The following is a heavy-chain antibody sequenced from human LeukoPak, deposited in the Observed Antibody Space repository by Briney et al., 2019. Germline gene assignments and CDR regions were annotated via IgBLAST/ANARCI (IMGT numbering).Heavy chain of an antibody. CDR3: ARGGRARDYYYYYYMDV. J-gene: IGHJ6*03. V-gene: IGHV1-18*01. D-gene: IGHD3-16*01. CDR2: ISAYNGNT. Sequence: ASVKVSCKASVYTFTSYGIRWVRQAPGQGLEWVGWISAYNGNTHYAQKLQGRVTMTTDTSTSTAYMELRSLRSDDTAVYYCARGGRARDYYYYYYMDVWGKGTTVTVSS. CDR1: VYTFTSYG.